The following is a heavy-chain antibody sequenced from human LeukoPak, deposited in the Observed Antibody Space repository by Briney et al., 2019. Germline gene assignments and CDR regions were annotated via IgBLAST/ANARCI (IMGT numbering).Heavy chain of an antibody. CDR1: GFTFSDYY. J-gene: IGHJ4*02. CDR2: ISSSGSTI. CDR3: ARDLNPITMVRGVISPYFDY. D-gene: IGHD3-10*01. Sequence: PGGSLRLSRAASGFTFSDYYMSWIRQAPGKGLEWVSYISSSGSTIYYADSVKGRFTISRDNAKNSLYLQMNSLRAEDTAVYYCARDLNPITMVRGVISPYFDYWGQGTLVTVSS. V-gene: IGHV3-11*01.